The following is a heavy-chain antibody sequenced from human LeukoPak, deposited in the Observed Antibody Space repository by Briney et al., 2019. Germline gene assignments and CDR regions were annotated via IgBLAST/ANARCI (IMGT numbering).Heavy chain of an antibody. CDR2: TSVNNGDT. V-gene: IGHV1-18*01. CDR3: VRDRYLNVMTGFDD. CDR1: GGTFSSYA. Sequence: ASVKVSCKASGGTFSSYAISWVRQAPGQGLEWMAWTSVNNGDTKYGQKFQGRVTVTTDTSTSTVYLELRRLRPDDTAVYYCVRDRYLNVMTGFDDWGQGTLVTVSS. D-gene: IGHD3-9*01. J-gene: IGHJ4*02.